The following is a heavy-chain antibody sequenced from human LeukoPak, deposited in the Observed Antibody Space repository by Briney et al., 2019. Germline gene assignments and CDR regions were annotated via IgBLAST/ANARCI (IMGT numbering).Heavy chain of an antibody. J-gene: IGHJ4*02. D-gene: IGHD3-22*01. CDR3: ARVRHYYDSSGYSYYFDY. CDR2: IKQDGSEK. Sequence: GGSLRLSCAASGFTLTSYWMTWVRQAPGKGLEWVAHIKQDGSEKYYVDSVKGRFTISRDNAKNSLYLQMNSLRAEDTAVYYCARVRHYYDSSGYSYYFDYWGQGTLATVSS. CDR1: GFTLTSYW. V-gene: IGHV3-7*01.